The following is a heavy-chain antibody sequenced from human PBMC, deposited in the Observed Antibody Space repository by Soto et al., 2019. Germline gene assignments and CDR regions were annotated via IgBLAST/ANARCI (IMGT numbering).Heavy chain of an antibody. D-gene: IGHD3-10*01. J-gene: IGHJ6*02. CDR2: TYYKSKWNN. CDR1: GDSVSSNSAG. V-gene: IGHV6-1*01. CDR3: NGITWFPGIDV. Sequence: SQTLSLTCVISGDSVSSNSAGWNWIRQSPSRGLEWLGRTYYKSKWNNDYALSVKSRITINPDTSKNQFSLHLYSVTPEDTAVYYCNGITWFPGIDVWGQGPPVTVYS.